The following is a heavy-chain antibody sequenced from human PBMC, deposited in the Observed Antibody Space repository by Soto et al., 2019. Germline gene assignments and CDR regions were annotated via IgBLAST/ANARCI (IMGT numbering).Heavy chain of an antibody. CDR1: GYTFTSYG. Sequence: QVQLVQSGAEVKKPGAAVKVSCKASGYTFTSYGISWVRQAPGQGLEWMGWISAYNGNTNYAQKLQGRVTMTTDTSTSTAYMELRSLRSDDTAVYYCARDSNEVVVAADFDYWGQGTLVTVSS. CDR3: ARDSNEVVVAADFDY. J-gene: IGHJ4*02. CDR2: ISAYNGNT. D-gene: IGHD2-15*01. V-gene: IGHV1-18*04.